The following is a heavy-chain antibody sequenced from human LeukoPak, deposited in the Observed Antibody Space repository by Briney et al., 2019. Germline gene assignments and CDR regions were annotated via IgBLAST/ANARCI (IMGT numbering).Heavy chain of an antibody. D-gene: IGHD3-3*01. V-gene: IGHV3-23*01. CDR3: AKMNYDFWSGYPNDAFDI. CDR2: ISGSGGST. J-gene: IGHJ3*02. CDR1: GFTFSSYA. Sequence: GGSLRLSCAASGFTFSSYAMSCVRQAPGKGLEWGSAISGSGGSTYYADSVKGRFTISRDNSKNTLYLQMNSLRAEDTAVYYCAKMNYDFWSGYPNDAFDIWGQGTMVTVSS.